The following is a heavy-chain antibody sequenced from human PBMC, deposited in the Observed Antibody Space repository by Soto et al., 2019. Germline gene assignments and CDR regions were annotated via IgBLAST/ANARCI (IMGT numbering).Heavy chain of an antibody. D-gene: IGHD2-15*01. CDR1: GFTFRSYW. V-gene: IGHV3-74*01. J-gene: IGHJ3*01. CDR3: SRGGFHHGFDV. Sequence: EAQLAESGGASVQPGGSLRLSCAASGFTFRSYWMHWVRQAPGKGLVWVARIDNDGTGSIYADSVRGRFTISRDNAYNTVYLHMTSLRADDTAVYYCSRGGFHHGFDVWGQGTMVTVSS. CDR2: IDNDGTGS.